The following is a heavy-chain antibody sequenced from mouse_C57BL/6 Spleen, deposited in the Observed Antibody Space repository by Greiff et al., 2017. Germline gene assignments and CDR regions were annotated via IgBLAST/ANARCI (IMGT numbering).Heavy chain of an antibody. Sequence: QVQLQQPGAELVKPGASVKLSCKASGYTFTSYWMHWVKQRPGQGLEWIGMIHPNSGSTNYNEKFKSKATLTVDKSSSTAYMQLSSLTSEDSAVYYCARNDYDVGYAMDYWGQGTSVTVSS. CDR3: ARNDYDVGYAMDY. D-gene: IGHD2-4*01. J-gene: IGHJ4*01. V-gene: IGHV1-64*01. CDR2: IHPNSGST. CDR1: GYTFTSYW.